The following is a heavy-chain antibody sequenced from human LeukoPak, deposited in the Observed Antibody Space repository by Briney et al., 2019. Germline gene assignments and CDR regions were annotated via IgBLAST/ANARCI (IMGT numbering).Heavy chain of an antibody. CDR2: ISHGGST. CDR1: GGPLSGYY. CDR3: ARGPTFRSGLAPRITDY. J-gene: IGHJ4*02. V-gene: IGHV4-34*01. D-gene: IGHD2/OR15-2a*01. Sequence: PSETLSLTCAVWGGPLSGYYWRWIREPPGKGLEWVGEISHGGSTNYNPSLKSRVTMSVDTSKNQFSLHLSSVTAADTAVYYCARGPTFRSGLAPRITDYWGQGTLVTVSS.